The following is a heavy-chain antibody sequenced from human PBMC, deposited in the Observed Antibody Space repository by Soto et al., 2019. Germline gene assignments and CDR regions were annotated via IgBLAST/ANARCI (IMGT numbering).Heavy chain of an antibody. V-gene: IGHV3-72*01. D-gene: IGHD5-18*01. CDR2: TRNKANSYTT. Sequence: PGGSLRLSCAASGFTFSDHYMDWVRQAPGKGLEWVGRTRNKANSYTTEYAASVKGRFTISRDDSKNSLYLQMNSLRAEDTAVYYCARDSDTGMEELDYWGQGTLVTVSS. J-gene: IGHJ4*02. CDR3: ARDSDTGMEELDY. CDR1: GFTFSDHY.